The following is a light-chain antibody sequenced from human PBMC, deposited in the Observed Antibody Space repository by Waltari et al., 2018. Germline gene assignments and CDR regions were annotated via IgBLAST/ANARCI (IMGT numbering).Light chain of an antibody. V-gene: IGLV2-14*01. J-gene: IGLJ2*01. CDR2: EVS. CDR1: SSDVGVYNY. Sequence: QSALTQPASVSGSPGQSITISSHGTSSDVGVYNYVPWYQQHQGKAPKLMIYEVSNRRSGVSTRFSGSKSGNTASLTISGLQAEDEADYYCSSYTSSSTPVVFGGGTKLTVL. CDR3: SSYTSSSTPVV.